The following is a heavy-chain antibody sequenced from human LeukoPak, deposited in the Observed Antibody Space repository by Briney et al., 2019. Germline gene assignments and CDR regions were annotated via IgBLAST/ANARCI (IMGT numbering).Heavy chain of an antibody. CDR2: INPNSGGT. CDR1: GYTFTGYY. Sequence: ASVKVSCKASGYTFTGYYMHWVRQAPGQGLEWMGWINPNSGGTNYAQKFQGRVTMTRDTSISTAYMELSRLRSDDTAVYYCARAPPPHIKWDYWGQGTLATVSS. CDR3: ARAPPPHIKWDY. J-gene: IGHJ4*02. D-gene: IGHD2-8*01. V-gene: IGHV1-2*02.